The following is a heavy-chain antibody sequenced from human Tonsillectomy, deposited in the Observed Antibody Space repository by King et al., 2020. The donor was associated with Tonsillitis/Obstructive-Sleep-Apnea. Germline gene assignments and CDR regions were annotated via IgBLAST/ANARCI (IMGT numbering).Heavy chain of an antibody. Sequence: VQLVESGGGLVQPGGSLRLSCAASGITFSSYAMSWGRQAPGKGLEWVSTISGGGGSTYYADSVKGRFTISRDNSKNTLYRQMNSLRADDTAVYYCAKAMVQGIIITIFDYWGQGTLVTVSS. D-gene: IGHD3-10*01. V-gene: IGHV3-23*04. J-gene: IGHJ4*02. CDR1: GITFSSYA. CDR2: ISGGGGST. CDR3: AKAMVQGIIITIFDY.